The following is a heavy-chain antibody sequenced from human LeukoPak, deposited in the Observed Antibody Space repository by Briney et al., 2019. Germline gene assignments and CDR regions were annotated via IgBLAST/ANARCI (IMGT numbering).Heavy chain of an antibody. CDR3: ATGMPGPPYYYYYGMDV. D-gene: IGHD2-2*01. Sequence: ASVKVSCKASGYTFTSYYMHWVRQAPGQGLEWMGIINPSGGSTSYAQKFQGRVTMTRDTSTSTVYTELSSLRSEDTAVYYCATGMPGPPYYYYYGMDVWGQGTTVTVSS. J-gene: IGHJ6*02. CDR2: INPSGGST. V-gene: IGHV1-46*01. CDR1: GYTFTSYY.